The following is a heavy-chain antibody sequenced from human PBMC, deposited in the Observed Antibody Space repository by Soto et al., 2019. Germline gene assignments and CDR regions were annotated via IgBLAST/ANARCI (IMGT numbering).Heavy chain of an antibody. Sequence: GGSLRLSCAASGFTFSSYAMSWVRQAPGKGLEWVSAISGSGGSTYYADSVKGRFTISRDNSKNTLYLQMNSLKAEDTAVYYCAKDLWTPGYYDFWSGYLDAFDIWGQGTMVTVSS. CDR2: ISGSGGST. CDR3: AKDLWTPGYYDFWSGYLDAFDI. V-gene: IGHV3-23*01. J-gene: IGHJ3*02. CDR1: GFTFSSYA. D-gene: IGHD3-3*01.